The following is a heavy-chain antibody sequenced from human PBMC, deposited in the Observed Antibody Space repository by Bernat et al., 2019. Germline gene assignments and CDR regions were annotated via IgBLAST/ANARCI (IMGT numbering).Heavy chain of an antibody. CDR2: IWYDGSNK. Sequence: QVQLVEPGGGVVQPGRSLRLSCAASGFTFSSYGMHWVRQAPGKGLEWVAVIWYDGSNKYYADSVKGRFTISRDNSKNTLYLQMNSLRAEDTAVYYCARDKGYSSGWYPGDYWGQGTLVTVSS. CDR1: GFTFSSYG. J-gene: IGHJ4*02. CDR3: ARDKGYSSGWYPGDY. V-gene: IGHV3-33*01. D-gene: IGHD6-19*01.